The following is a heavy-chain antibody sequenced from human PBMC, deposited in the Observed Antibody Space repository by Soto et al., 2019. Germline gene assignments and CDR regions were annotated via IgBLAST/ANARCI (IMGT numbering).Heavy chain of an antibody. CDR2: IYDTGNT. D-gene: IGHD1-1*01. V-gene: IGHV4-31*03. Sequence: PSETLSLTCTVSGGSFNTGTYYWSWIRQHPGKGLEWIGFIYDTGNTYYNPSLKSRVTISVDPSKNHFSLKLRSVTAADTAVYYCARGVPAIIKRLEPWKETNKWFDPWGQGTRVTVSS. CDR1: GGSFNTGTYY. J-gene: IGHJ5*02. CDR3: ARGVPAIIKRLEPWKETNKWFDP.